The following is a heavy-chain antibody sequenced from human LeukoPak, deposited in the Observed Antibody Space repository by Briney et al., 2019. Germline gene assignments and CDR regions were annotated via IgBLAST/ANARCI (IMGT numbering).Heavy chain of an antibody. CDR3: ARSVYSSSWGPMDV. CDR1: GFTFSSYS. CDR2: ISSSSSTI. V-gene: IGHV3-48*01. Sequence: GGSLRLSCAASGFTFSSYSMNWVRQAPGKGLEWVSYISSSSSTIYYADSVKGRFTISRDNAKNSLYLQMNSLRAEDTAVYYCARSVYSSSWGPMDVWGKGTTVTVSS. D-gene: IGHD6-13*01. J-gene: IGHJ6*04.